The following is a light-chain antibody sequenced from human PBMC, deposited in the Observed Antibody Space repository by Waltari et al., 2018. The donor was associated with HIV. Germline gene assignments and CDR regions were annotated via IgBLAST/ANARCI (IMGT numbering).Light chain of an antibody. J-gene: IGLJ2*01. CDR1: SSDIGSFHY. Sequence: QSALTQPPSASGSPGQSVTVSCTGISSDIGSFHYVSWYQQHPGKAPKLLIYDVNKRPSGVPDRFSASKSGATASLTVSGLLAEDEADYYCAAYAGNNIVIFGGGTKVTV. CDR3: AAYAGNNIVI. V-gene: IGLV2-8*01. CDR2: DVN.